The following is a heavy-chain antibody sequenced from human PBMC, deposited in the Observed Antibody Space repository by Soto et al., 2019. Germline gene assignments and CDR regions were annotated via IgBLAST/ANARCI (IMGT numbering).Heavy chain of an antibody. CDR3: ARHLYCGGDCYYWFDP. Sequence: GESLKISCKGSGYSFTSYWISLVRQMPGKGLEWMGRIDPSDSYTKYSPSFQGHVTISADKSISTAYLQWSSLKASDSAIYYCARHLYCGGDCYYWFDPWGQGTLVTVSS. CDR2: IDPSDSYT. D-gene: IGHD2-21*02. V-gene: IGHV5-10-1*01. CDR1: GYSFTSYW. J-gene: IGHJ5*02.